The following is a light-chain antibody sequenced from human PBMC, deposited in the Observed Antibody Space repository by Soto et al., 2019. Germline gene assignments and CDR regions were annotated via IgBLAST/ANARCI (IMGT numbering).Light chain of an antibody. CDR1: QGISRY. V-gene: IGKV1-8*01. J-gene: IGKJ5*01. Sequence: AVRRTQSPSSLSASTGDRVTITCRVRQGISRYLAWYQQKPGKAPKLLIYKASTLKSGVPSRFSGSGSGTEFTLTISSLQSEDFAVYYCQQYNNWPPITFGQGTRLEI. CDR2: KAS. CDR3: QQYNNWPPIT.